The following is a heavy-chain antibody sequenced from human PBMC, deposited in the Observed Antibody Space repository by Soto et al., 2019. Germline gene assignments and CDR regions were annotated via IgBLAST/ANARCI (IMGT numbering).Heavy chain of an antibody. V-gene: IGHV4-34*01. CDR1: GGSFSGYY. Sequence: SETLSLTCAVYGGSFSGYYWSWIRQPPGKGLEWIGEINHSGSTNYNPSLKSRVTISVDTSKNQFSLKLSSVTAADTAVYYCARGIAVAGNYYYYGMDVWGQGTTV. CDR2: INHSGST. J-gene: IGHJ6*02. D-gene: IGHD6-19*01. CDR3: ARGIAVAGNYYYYGMDV.